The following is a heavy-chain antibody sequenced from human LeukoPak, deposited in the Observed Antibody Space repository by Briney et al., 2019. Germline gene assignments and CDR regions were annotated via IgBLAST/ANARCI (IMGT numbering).Heavy chain of an antibody. CDR2: ISNDGSTT. V-gene: IGHV3-74*01. CDR3: NVRWGPNSDY. D-gene: IGHD7-27*01. CDR1: GFTFSTSW. Sequence: PGGSLILSCAASGFTFSTSWMPWVRQTPGKVLVWVARISNDGSTTHYADSVKGRFTISRDNAKNTLFLHMNSLRGEDTAVYSCNVRWGPNSDYWGQGTLVTVSS. J-gene: IGHJ4*02.